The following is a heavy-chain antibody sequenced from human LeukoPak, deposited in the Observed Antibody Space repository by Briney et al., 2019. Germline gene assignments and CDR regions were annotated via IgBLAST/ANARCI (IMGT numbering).Heavy chain of an antibody. CDR3: ARGARQDLRYFDWLGPDY. D-gene: IGHD3-9*01. V-gene: IGHV1-8*01. Sequence: GASVNVSCKASGYTFTSYDINWVRQATGQGLEWMGWMNPNSGNTGYAQKFQGRVTMTRNTSISTAYMELSSLRSEDTAVYYCARGARQDLRYFDWLGPDYWGQGTLVTVSS. J-gene: IGHJ4*02. CDR2: MNPNSGNT. CDR1: GYTFTSYD.